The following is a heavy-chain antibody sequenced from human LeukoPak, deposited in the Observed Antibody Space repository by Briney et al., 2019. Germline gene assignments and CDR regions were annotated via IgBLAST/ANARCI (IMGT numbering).Heavy chain of an antibody. J-gene: IGHJ4*02. CDR2: MSPNSGNT. Sequence: ASVKVSCKASGYSFTSYDINWVRQAPGQGLEWMGWMSPNSGNTGYTQKFQGRVTMTRNTSISTAYTELRSLRSEDTAVYYCARLGGTWDPADYWGQGTLVTVSS. CDR3: ARLGGTWDPADY. V-gene: IGHV1-8*01. CDR1: GYSFTSYD. D-gene: IGHD3-16*01.